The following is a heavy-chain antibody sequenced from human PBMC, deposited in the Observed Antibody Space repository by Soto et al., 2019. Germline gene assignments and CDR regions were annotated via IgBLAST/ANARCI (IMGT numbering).Heavy chain of an antibody. V-gene: IGHV4-59*01. CDR3: ARDPTYYYGSGPSVDYYYGMDV. CDR2: IYYSGST. CDR1: GGSISSYY. J-gene: IGHJ6*02. Sequence: SETLSLTCTVSGGSISSYYWSWIRQPPGKGLEWFGYIYYSGSTNYNPSLKSRVTISVDTSKNQFSLKLSSVTAADTAVYYCARDPTYYYGSGPSVDYYYGMDVWGQGTTVTVS. D-gene: IGHD3-10*01.